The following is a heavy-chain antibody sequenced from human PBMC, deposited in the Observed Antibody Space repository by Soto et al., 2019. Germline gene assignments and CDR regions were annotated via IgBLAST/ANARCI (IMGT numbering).Heavy chain of an antibody. D-gene: IGHD3-10*01. CDR1: GFTFTSSA. V-gene: IGHV1-58*01. CDR2: IVVGSGNT. CDR3: AAGHITMVRGVTYHYGMAV. J-gene: IGHJ6*02. Sequence: SVKVSWKASGFTFTSSAVQWVRQARGQRLEWIGWIVVGSGNTNYAQKFQERVTITRDMSTSTAYMELSSLRSEDTAVYYCAAGHITMVRGVTYHYGMAVWGQGTTVTVSS.